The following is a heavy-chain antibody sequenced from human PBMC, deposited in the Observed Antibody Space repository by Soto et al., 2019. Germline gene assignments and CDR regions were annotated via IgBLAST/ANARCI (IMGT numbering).Heavy chain of an antibody. J-gene: IGHJ6*02. CDR2: IYSGGST. CDR3: ARDRWLRIGYYYYGMDV. CDR1: GFTVSSNY. Sequence: EVQLVESGGGLVQPGGSLRLSCAASGFTVSSNYMSWVRQAPGKGLEWVSVIYSGGSTYYADSVKGRFTISRDNSKNTLYLQMNSLRAEDTAVYYCARDRWLRIGYYYYGMDVWGQGTTVTVSS. V-gene: IGHV3-66*01. D-gene: IGHD5-12*01.